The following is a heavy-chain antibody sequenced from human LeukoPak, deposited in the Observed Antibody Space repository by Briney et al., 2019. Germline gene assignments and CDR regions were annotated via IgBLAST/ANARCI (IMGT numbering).Heavy chain of an antibody. Sequence: SEAPSHTCTVSGGSICSSRYCWGWIRQPPGKGLEWIGIIYYSGSTYYNPPLKSRLPISVEMSKNRFSLKLRSVTAADTAVYFCARFAVLRYCDCRSWGDYWGQGTLVTVSS. V-gene: IGHV4-39*02. CDR2: IYYSGST. D-gene: IGHD3-9*01. CDR1: GGSICSSRYC. J-gene: IGHJ4*02. CDR3: ARFAVLRYCDCRSWGDY.